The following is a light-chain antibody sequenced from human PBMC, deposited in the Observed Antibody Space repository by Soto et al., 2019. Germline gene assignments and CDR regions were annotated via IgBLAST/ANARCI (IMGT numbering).Light chain of an antibody. CDR3: QQYGSSPRT. CDR1: QSVSSNY. J-gene: IGKJ1*01. CDR2: GAS. V-gene: IGKV3-20*01. Sequence: EILLTQSPGTLSLSPGERATLSCRASQSVSSNYLAWYQQKPGQAPRLLIYGASSRATGIPDRFSGSGSRTDFTLTIYRLEPEDFAVYYCQQYGSSPRTFGQGTKVDIK.